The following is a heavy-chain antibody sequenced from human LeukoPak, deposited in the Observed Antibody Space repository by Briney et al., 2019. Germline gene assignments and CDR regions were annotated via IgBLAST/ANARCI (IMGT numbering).Heavy chain of an antibody. CDR1: SGSISSSSYY. CDR3: ARRVKGGYSGYDPWYFDL. V-gene: IGHV4-39*01. CDR2: IYYSGST. J-gene: IGHJ2*01. D-gene: IGHD5-12*01. Sequence: SETLSLTCTVSSGSISSSSYYWGWIRQPPGKGLEWIGSIYYSGSTYYNPSLKSRVTISVDTSKNQFSLKLSSVTAADTAVYYCARRVKGGYSGYDPWYFDLWGRGTLVTVSS.